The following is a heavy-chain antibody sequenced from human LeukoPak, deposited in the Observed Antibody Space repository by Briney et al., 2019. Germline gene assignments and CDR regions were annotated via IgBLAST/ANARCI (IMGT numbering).Heavy chain of an antibody. CDR1: GYTFTSYG. D-gene: IGHD3-22*01. J-gene: IGHJ4*02. CDR2: ISAYNGNT. V-gene: IGHV1-18*01. CDR3: ARDRGTYYYDSGGYFFDY. Sequence: ASVKVSCKASGYTFTSYGISWVRQAPEQGLEWMGWISAYNGNTNYAQKLQGRVTMTTDTSTSTAYMELRSLRSDDTAVYYCARDRGTYYYDSGGYFFDYWGQGPLFTVSS.